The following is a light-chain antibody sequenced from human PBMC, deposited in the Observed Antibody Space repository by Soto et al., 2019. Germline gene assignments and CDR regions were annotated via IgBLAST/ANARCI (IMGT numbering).Light chain of an antibody. CDR1: QSVGTF. J-gene: IGKJ2*01. Sequence: EIVLTQSPATLSLSPGERATLSCRASQSVGTFLAWYQQKPGQAPRLLIYDASNRATGIPARFSGTGSGTDFALTISNVEPEDCAVYYCQHRTNWPRTFGQGTKLDIK. CDR3: QHRTNWPRT. V-gene: IGKV3-11*01. CDR2: DAS.